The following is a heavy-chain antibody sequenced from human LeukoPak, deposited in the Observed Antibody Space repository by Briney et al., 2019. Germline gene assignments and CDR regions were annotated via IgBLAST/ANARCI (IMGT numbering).Heavy chain of an antibody. CDR1: GGSFSGYY. CDR3: ARILARSSWKEVTSS. D-gene: IGHD6-13*01. CDR2: INHSGST. V-gene: IGHV4-34*01. J-gene: IGHJ5*02. Sequence: SETLSLTCAVYGGSFSGYYWSWIRQPPGKGLEWIGEINHSGSTNYNPSLKSRVTISVDTSKNQFSLKLSSVTAADTAAYYCARILARSSWKEVTSSWGQGTLVTVSS.